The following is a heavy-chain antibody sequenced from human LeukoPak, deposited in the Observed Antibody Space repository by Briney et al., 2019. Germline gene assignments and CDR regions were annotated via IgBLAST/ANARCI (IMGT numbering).Heavy chain of an antibody. CDR1: AHTLTELS. D-gene: IGHD3-22*01. CDR3: ACGGYYDLLNY. V-gene: IGHV1-24*01. Sequence: ASVKVSCKVSAHTLTELSMHWVRQAPGKGLEWMGGFDPGDGETIYAQKFQGRVTMTEDTSTNTAYMELSSLRSEDTAVYFCACGGYYDLLNYWGQGTLVTVSS. CDR2: FDPGDGET. J-gene: IGHJ4*02.